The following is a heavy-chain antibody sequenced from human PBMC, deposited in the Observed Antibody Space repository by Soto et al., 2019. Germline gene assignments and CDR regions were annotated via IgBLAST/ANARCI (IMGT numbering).Heavy chain of an antibody. J-gene: IGHJ6*02. CDR3: AKALRYFDWLLTPPGYYYGMDV. Sequence: PGGSLRLSCAASGFTFSSYAMSWVRQAPGKGLEWVSAISGSGGSTYYADSVKGRFTISRDNSKNTLYLQMNSLRAEDTAVYYCAKALRYFDWLLTPPGYYYGMDVWGQGTTVTVSS. V-gene: IGHV3-23*01. CDR2: ISGSGGST. D-gene: IGHD3-9*01. CDR1: GFTFSSYA.